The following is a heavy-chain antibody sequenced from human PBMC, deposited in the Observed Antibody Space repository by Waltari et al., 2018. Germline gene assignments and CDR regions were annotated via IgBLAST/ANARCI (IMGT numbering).Heavy chain of an antibody. V-gene: IGHV3-23*04. CDR2: ISVSGGST. CDR3: AKDGTYYGSGDAFDI. CDR1: GFTFSSYA. Sequence: EVQLVESGGGLVQPGGSLRLSCAASGFTFSSYAMSWVRQAPGKGLVWVSAISVSGGSTYYADSVKGRFTSSRDNSKNTLYLQMNSLRAEDTAVYYCAKDGTYYGSGDAFDIWGQGTMVTVSS. J-gene: IGHJ3*02. D-gene: IGHD3-10*01.